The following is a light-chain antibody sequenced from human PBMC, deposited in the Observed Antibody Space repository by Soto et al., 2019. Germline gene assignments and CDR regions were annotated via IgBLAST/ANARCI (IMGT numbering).Light chain of an antibody. CDR2: DAS. CDR3: KQRSNWPFT. V-gene: IGKV3-11*01. CDR1: QSVSNY. J-gene: IGKJ5*01. Sequence: EIVLTQSPATLSLSPGERATLSCRASQSVSNYLGWYQQKPGQAPRLLIYDASSRATGIPARFSGSGSGTDFTLTIRSLETADFAIYYCKQRSNWPFTFGQGTRLEIK.